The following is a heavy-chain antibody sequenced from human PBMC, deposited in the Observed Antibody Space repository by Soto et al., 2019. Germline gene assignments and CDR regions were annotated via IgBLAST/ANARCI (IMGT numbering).Heavy chain of an antibody. J-gene: IGHJ4*02. V-gene: IGHV3-23*01. CDR1: GFTFTSYA. CDR2: ITGSGDST. Sequence: PGGSLRLSCAASGFTFTSYAMSWVRQAPGKGLEWVSGITGSGDSTNYADSVKGRFTISRDNFKNTLYLQMNSLRAQDTAVYYCAKETAAKTWGQGTLVTVSS. CDR3: AKETAAKT. D-gene: IGHD2-2*01.